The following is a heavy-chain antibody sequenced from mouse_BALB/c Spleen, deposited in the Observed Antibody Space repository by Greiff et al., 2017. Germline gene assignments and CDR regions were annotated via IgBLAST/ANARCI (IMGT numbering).Heavy chain of an antibody. J-gene: IGHJ4*01. CDR1: GFSLSRYS. V-gene: IGHV2-6-4*01. D-gene: IGHD2-4*01. CDR3: ARNGYDYDDYAMDY. Sequence: VHLVESGPGLVAPSQSLSITCTVSGFSLSRYSVHWVRQPPGKGLEWLGMIWGGGSTDYNSALKSRLSISKDNSKSQVFLKMNSLQTDDTAMYYCARNGYDYDDYAMDYWGQGTSVTVSS. CDR2: IWGGGST.